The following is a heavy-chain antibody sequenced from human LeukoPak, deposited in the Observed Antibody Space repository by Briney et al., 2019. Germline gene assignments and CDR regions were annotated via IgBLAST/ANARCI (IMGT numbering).Heavy chain of an antibody. V-gene: IGHV4-34*01. CDR1: GGSFSGYY. CDR3: ARDMDHYYGSGIMDV. Sequence: SETLSLTCAVYGGSFSGYYWSWIRQPPGKGLEWIGEINHSGSTNYNPSLKSRVTISVDTSKNQFSLKLSSVTAADTAVYYCARDMDHYYGSGIMDVWGQGTTVTVSS. J-gene: IGHJ6*02. D-gene: IGHD3-10*01. CDR2: INHSGST.